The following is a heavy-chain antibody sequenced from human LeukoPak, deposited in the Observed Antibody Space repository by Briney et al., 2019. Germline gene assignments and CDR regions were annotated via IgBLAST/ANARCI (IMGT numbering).Heavy chain of an antibody. CDR2: IDPSDSYT. CDR1: GYIFTNYW. D-gene: IGHD4-17*01. V-gene: IGHV5-10-1*01. Sequence: GASLQISCKGSGYIFTNYWISWGRQLPGKGLEGMGRIDPSDSYTKYSPSFEGHVTISVDKSISTAFLQWNSLKASDSAMYYCATGASKVTTDFANYWGQGTQVAVSS. J-gene: IGHJ4*02. CDR3: ATGASKVTTDFANY.